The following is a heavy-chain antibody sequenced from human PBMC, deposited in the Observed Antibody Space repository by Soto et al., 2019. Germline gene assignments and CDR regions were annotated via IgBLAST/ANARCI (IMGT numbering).Heavy chain of an antibody. J-gene: IGHJ4*02. Sequence: GGSLRLSCAASGFTFSSYGMHWVRQAPGKGLEWVAVIWYDGSNKYYADSVKGRFTISRDNSKNTLYLQMNSLRAEDTAVYYCARDRNYYHSSGLDYWGQGTLVTVSS. CDR3: ARDRNYYHSSGLDY. D-gene: IGHD3-22*01. V-gene: IGHV3-33*01. CDR2: IWYDGSNK. CDR1: GFTFSSYG.